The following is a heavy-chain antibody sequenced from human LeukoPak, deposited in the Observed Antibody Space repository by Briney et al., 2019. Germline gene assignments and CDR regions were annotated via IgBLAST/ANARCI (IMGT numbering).Heavy chain of an antibody. V-gene: IGHV3-23*01. Sequence: GGSLRLSCAVSGITLSNYAMTWVRQAPGKGLEWVAGISGSGGGTNYADSVKGRFTISRDNSKNALYLQMNNLRVDDTAVYFCAKRGVVIRVILVGFHKEAYYFDSWGQGALVTVSS. J-gene: IGHJ4*02. D-gene: IGHD3-22*01. CDR3: AKRGVVIRVILVGFHKEAYYFDS. CDR1: GITLSNYA. CDR2: ISGSGGGT.